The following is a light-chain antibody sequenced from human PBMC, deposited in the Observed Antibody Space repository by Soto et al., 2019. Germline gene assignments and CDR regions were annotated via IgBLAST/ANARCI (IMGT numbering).Light chain of an antibody. CDR2: DVS. CDR3: SSYTSSSTRV. J-gene: IGLJ1*01. CDR1: SSDVGGYNY. V-gene: IGLV2-14*01. Sequence: QSVLTQPASVSGSPGQSATISCTGTSSDVGGYNYVSWYQQHPGKAPKLMIYDVSNRPSGVSNRFSGSKSGNKASLTISGLQAEDEADYYCSSYTSSSTRVFGTGTKVTVL.